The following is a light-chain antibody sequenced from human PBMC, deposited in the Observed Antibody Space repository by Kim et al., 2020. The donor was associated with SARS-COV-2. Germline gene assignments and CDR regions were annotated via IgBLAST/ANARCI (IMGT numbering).Light chain of an antibody. Sequence: SASVGDRVTITCRASQNISSYLNWYQQKPGKAPKQLIYAASSLQSGVPSRFSGSGSGTDFTLTIRSRQPEDLATYGSQQSYSTPYTFGQGTKLEI. CDR3: QQSYSTPYT. V-gene: IGKV1-39*01. CDR2: AAS. J-gene: IGKJ2*01. CDR1: QNISSY.